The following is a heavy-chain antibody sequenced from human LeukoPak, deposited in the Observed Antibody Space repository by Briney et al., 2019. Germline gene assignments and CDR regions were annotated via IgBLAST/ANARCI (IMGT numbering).Heavy chain of an antibody. D-gene: IGHD2-15*01. CDR2: IYHSGST. CDR1: GGSISSSNW. CDR3: ASTDCSGGSCSAFDI. V-gene: IGHV4-4*02. Sequence: PSETLSLTCAVSGGSISSSNWWSWVRQPPGKGLEWIGEIYHSGSTNYNPSLKSRVTISVDKSKNQFSLKLSSVTAADTAVYYCASTDCSGGSCSAFDIWGQGTMVTVSS. J-gene: IGHJ3*02.